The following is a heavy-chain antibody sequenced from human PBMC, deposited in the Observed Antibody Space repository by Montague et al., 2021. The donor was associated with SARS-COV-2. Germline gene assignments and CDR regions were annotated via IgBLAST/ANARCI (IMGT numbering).Heavy chain of an antibody. V-gene: IGHV4-31*03. J-gene: IGHJ6*02. CDR3: ARANYYVMTSKAYAMDV. CDR2: IFYRGGT. CDR1: GGSISSGGYY. Sequence: TLSLTCTVSGGSISSGGYYWSWVRQPPGKGLDWIGYIFYRGGTYYNPSLKSRVSMSVDTSKIQFSLNLTSATAADTAVYYCARANYYVMTSKAYAMDVWGQGTTVTVSS. D-gene: IGHD3-16*01.